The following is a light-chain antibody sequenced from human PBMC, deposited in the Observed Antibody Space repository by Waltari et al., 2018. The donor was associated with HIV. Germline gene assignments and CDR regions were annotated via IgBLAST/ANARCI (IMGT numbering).Light chain of an antibody. CDR1: NIRTKS. CDR2: DDV. CDR3: QVWDSGSEPPVV. V-gene: IGLV3-21*02. J-gene: IGLJ2*01. Sequence: YVLTQPPSVSVAPGQTARITCGGNNIRTKSVHWYQQKPGQAPVLVVYDDVDRPSGLPERFAGSNSGNTATLTISRVDAGDEADYYCQVWDSGSEPPVVFGGGTKLTVL.